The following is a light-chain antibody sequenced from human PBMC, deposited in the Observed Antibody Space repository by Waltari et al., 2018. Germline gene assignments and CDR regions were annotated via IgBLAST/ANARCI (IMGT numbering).Light chain of an antibody. J-gene: IGKJ4*01. CDR2: DTS. V-gene: IGKV3-11*01. CDR3: QQRRNWPLT. Sequence: SCRARQCIHNYLAWYQQKPGQAPRLLIYDTSNRATGISARFSGSGFGTDFTLTISSLEPEDFAVYYCQQRRNWPLTFGGGTKVEIK. CDR1: QCIHNY.